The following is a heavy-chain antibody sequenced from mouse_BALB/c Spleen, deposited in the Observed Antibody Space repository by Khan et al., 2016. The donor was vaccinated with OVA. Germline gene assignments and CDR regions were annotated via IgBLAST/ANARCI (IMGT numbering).Heavy chain of an antibody. CDR3: ARSADGYYARFAY. J-gene: IGHJ3*01. Sequence: QVQLQQPGAELARPGASVKLSCKASGYTFTSYWMQWVKQRPGQGLEWIGAIYPGDGDTRYTQKFKGKATLTAAKSSSTAYMQLSSLASEDSAVYYCARSADGYYARFAYWGQGTLVTVSA. CDR1: GYTFTSYW. V-gene: IGHV1-87*01. CDR2: IYPGDGDT. D-gene: IGHD2-3*01.